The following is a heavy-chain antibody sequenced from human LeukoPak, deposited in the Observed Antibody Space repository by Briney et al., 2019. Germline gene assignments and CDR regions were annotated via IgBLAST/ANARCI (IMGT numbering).Heavy chain of an antibody. CDR3: ARERVRGYYYYYYGMDV. CDR1: GFTFSSYA. V-gene: IGHV3-23*01. Sequence: QPGGSLRLSCAASGFTFSSYAMSWVRQAPGKGLEWVSAISGSGGSTYYADSVKGRFTISRDNSKNTLYLQMNSLRAEDTAVYYCARERVRGYYYYYYGMDVWGQGTTVTVSS. CDR2: ISGSGGST. J-gene: IGHJ6*02. D-gene: IGHD3-10*01.